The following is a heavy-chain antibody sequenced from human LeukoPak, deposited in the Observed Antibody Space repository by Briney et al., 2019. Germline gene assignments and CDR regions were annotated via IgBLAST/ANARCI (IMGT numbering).Heavy chain of an antibody. D-gene: IGHD5-12*01. CDR3: ARDILTKQAYSGYDN. Sequence: GGSLRLSCAASGFTFSSYSMNWVRQAPGKGLEWVSYISSSSNTIYYADSVKGRFTISRDNAKNSLYLQMNSLRDEDTAVYYCARDILTKQAYSGYDNWGQGTQVTVSS. CDR2: ISSSSNTI. CDR1: GFTFSSYS. V-gene: IGHV3-48*02. J-gene: IGHJ4*02.